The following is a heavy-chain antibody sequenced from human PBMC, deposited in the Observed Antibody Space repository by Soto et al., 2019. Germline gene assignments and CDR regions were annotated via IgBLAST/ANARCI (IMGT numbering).Heavy chain of an antibody. D-gene: IGHD2-21*01. CDR3: VRGGGDYVDR. J-gene: IGHJ4*02. V-gene: IGHV4-59*01. Sequence: PSETLSLTCTVSGDSISSNYWTWIRQPPGKGLEWIGYISYSGRTTYSLSLQSRVTISADTSQNHFSLQLTSVHAAATAAQSCVRGGGDYVDRWGLETLGTPSS. CDR1: GDSISSNY. CDR2: ISYSGRT.